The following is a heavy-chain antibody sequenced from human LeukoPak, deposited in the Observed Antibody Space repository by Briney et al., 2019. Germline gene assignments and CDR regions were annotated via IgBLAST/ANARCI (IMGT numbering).Heavy chain of an antibody. V-gene: IGHV4-4*07. CDR2: IHTSGST. D-gene: IGHD3-10*01. CDR1: GGSLSSYY. CDR3: ARDQYYYGSGSYIDY. Sequence: PSETLSLTCTVSGGSLSSYYCGWIRQPAGQGLEWIGRIHTSGSTTYNPSLKSRVTMSADTSKNQFSLKLSSVIAADTAVYYCARDQYYYGSGSYIDYWGQGTLVTVSS. J-gene: IGHJ4*02.